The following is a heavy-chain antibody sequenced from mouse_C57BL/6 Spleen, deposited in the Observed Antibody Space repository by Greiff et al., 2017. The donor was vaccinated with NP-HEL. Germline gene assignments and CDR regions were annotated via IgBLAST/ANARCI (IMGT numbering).Heavy chain of an antibody. Sequence: QVQLQQPGAELVKPGASVKLSCKASGYTFTSYWMHWVKQRPGQGLEWIGMIHPNSGSTNYNEKFKSKATLTVDKSSSTAYMQLSSLTSEDAAVYYRARGGYGNGAYWGQGTLVTVSA. CDR1: GYTFTSYW. D-gene: IGHD2-1*01. V-gene: IGHV1-64*01. CDR3: ARGGYGNGAY. J-gene: IGHJ3*01. CDR2: IHPNSGST.